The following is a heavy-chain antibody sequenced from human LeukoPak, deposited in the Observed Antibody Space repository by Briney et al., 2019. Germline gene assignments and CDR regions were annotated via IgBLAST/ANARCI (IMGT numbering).Heavy chain of an antibody. CDR3: ARAGGSGSSYMGYFDY. J-gene: IGHJ4*02. CDR2: IRYDGSNE. D-gene: IGHD3-10*01. CDR1: GFTFSTYG. V-gene: IGHV3-30*02. Sequence: GGSLRLSCAASGFTFSTYGMHWVRQAPGKGLEWVAFIRYDGSNEYYADSVKGRFTISRDNSMNTVYLQMNSLRAEDTAVYYCARAGGSGSSYMGYFDYWGQGALVTVSS.